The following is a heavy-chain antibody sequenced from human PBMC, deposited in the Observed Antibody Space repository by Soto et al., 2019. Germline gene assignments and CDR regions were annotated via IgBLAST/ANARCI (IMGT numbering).Heavy chain of an antibody. CDR2: INHSGST. D-gene: IGHD3-3*01. J-gene: IGHJ6*02. Sequence: NPSETLSLTCAVYGGSFSGYYWSWIRQPPGKGLEWIGEINHSGSTNYNPSLKSRVTISVDTSKNQFSLKLSSVTAADTAVYYCARVKFGIPRSDFWSGYYCGYSSGCPRGYYYGMDVWGQGTTVTVSS. CDR3: ARVKFGIPRSDFWSGYYCGYSSGCPRGYYYGMDV. V-gene: IGHV4-34*01. CDR1: GGSFSGYY.